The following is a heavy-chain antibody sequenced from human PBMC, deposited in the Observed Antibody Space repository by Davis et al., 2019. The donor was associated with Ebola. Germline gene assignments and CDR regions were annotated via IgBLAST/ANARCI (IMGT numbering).Heavy chain of an antibody. Sequence: GGSLRLSCEASGFTFSRYGMHWVRQAPGKGLEWLAYIGYDGSTKYNVDSVKGRYIISKDDSRNTIYLQINSLTVEDTAIFYCARGYGDHCDHWGQGTPVTVTS. CDR1: GFTFSRYG. J-gene: IGHJ4*02. CDR3: ARGYGDHCDH. D-gene: IGHD7-27*01. CDR2: IGYDGSTK. V-gene: IGHV3-30*02.